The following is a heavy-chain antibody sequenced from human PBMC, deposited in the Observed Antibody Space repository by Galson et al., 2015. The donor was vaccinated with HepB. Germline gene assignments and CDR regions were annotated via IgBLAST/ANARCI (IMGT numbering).Heavy chain of an antibody. Sequence: TLSLTCTVSGGSISSSSYYWGWIRQPPGKGLEWIGSIYYSGSTYYNPSLKSRVTISVDTSKNQFSLKLSSVTAADTAVYYCAGGIQLWFFINWFDPWGQGTLVTVSS. CDR1: GGSISSSSYY. CDR3: AGGIQLWFFINWFDP. CDR2: IYYSGST. J-gene: IGHJ5*02. V-gene: IGHV4-39*01. D-gene: IGHD5-18*01.